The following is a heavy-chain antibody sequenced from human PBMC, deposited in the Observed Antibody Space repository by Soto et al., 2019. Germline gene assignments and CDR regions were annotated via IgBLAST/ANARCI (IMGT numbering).Heavy chain of an antibody. D-gene: IGHD2-8*02. CDR2: IKSKTDGETT. CDR3: TADPHYYTGGVAY. J-gene: IGHJ4*02. Sequence: PGGSLKLSCAASGFTFSNAWMSWVRQAPGKGLEWVGRIKSKTDGETTDYAAPVKGRFSISRDDSSNTLHLQMNSLEIEDTAVYYCTADPHYYTGGVAYWGQGALVTVSS. V-gene: IGHV3-15*01. CDR1: GFTFSNAW.